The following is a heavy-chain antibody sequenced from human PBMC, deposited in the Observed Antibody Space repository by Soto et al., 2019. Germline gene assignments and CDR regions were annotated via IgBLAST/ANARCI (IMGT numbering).Heavy chain of an antibody. J-gene: IGHJ4*02. CDR2: ISYDGSNK. CDR1: GFTFSSYA. Sequence: GGSLRLSCAASGFTFSSYAMHWVRQAPGKGLEWVAVISYDGSNKYYADSVKGRFTISRDNSKNTLYLQMNSLRAEDTAVYYCERGGPIEAYFDYWGQGTLVTVSS. CDR3: ERGGPIEAYFDY. V-gene: IGHV3-30-3*01.